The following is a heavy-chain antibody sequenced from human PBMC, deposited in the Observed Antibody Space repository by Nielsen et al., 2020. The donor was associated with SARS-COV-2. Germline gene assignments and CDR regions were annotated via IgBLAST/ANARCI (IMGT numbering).Heavy chain of an antibody. V-gene: IGHV4-61*09. CDR3: ARGFSYGYKFDY. CDR2: IHMRGST. J-gene: IGHJ4*02. Sequence: SETLSLTCTVSGGSVSSGSYYWNWIRQPAGKGLEWIGHIHMRGSTDYNPSLQSRVAMPVDMSKSQVSLRLSSVTAADTAVYYCARGFSYGYKFDYWGQGTLVTVSS. CDR1: GGSVSSGSYY. D-gene: IGHD5-18*01.